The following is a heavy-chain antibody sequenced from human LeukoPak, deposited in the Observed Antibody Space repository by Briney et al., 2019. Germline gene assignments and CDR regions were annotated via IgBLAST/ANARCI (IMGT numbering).Heavy chain of an antibody. CDR3: AKDRGARQPPSY. V-gene: IGHV4-39*07. Sequence: SETLSLTCTVSGGSISSSSYYWGWIRQPPGKGLEWIGSIHYSGSTNYNPSLKSRVTISVDTSKNQFSLKLSSVTAADTAVYYCAKDRGARQPPSYWGQGTLVTVSS. CDR1: GGSISSSSYY. D-gene: IGHD3-10*01. J-gene: IGHJ4*02. CDR2: IHYSGST.